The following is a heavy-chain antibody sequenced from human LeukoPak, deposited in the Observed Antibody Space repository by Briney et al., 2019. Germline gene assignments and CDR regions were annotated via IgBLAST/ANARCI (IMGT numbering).Heavy chain of an antibody. J-gene: IGHJ4*02. D-gene: IGHD3-22*01. CDR2: IYYSGSI. CDR1: GGSISSSYY. Sequence: PSETLSLTCTVSGGSISSSYYWGWIRQPPGKGLEWIGSIYYSGSIYYNPSLKSRVTISVDTSNNQFSLKLSSLTAADTAVYYCARVSSYYDSSGPGRGPFDYWGQGTLVTVSS. V-gene: IGHV4-39*01. CDR3: ARVSSYYDSSGPGRGPFDY.